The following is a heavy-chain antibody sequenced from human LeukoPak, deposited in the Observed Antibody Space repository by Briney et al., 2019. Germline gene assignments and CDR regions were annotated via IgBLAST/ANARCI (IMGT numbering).Heavy chain of an antibody. CDR2: ISAYNGNT. V-gene: IGHV1-18*01. D-gene: IGHD3-22*01. J-gene: IGHJ4*02. Sequence: ASVKVSCKASGYTFTSYGISWVRQAPGQGLEWMGWISAYNGNTNYAQKFQGRVTMTRNTSISTAYMELSSLRSEDTAVYYCARAGPPNYYDSSGYYSDYWGQGTLVTVSS. CDR1: GYTFTSYG. CDR3: ARAGPPNYYDSSGYYSDY.